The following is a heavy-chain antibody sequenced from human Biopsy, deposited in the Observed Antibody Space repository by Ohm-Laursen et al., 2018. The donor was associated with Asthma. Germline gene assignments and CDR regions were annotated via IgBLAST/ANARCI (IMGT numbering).Heavy chain of an antibody. CDR1: GGTFSSYA. CDR2: IIPIFGIA. CDR3: AREMRAGRGNAFDI. V-gene: IGHV1-69*10. D-gene: IGHD6-19*01. Sequence: SVKVSCKSSGGTFSSYAISWVRQAPGQGLEWMGGIIPIFGIANYAQKFQGRVTITADKSTSTAYMELSSLRSEDTAVYYCAREMRAGRGNAFDIWGQGTMVTVSS. J-gene: IGHJ3*02.